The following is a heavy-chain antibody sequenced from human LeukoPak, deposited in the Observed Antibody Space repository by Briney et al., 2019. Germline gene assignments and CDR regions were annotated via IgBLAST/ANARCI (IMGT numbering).Heavy chain of an antibody. CDR1: GYTFTSYG. Sequence: SVKVSCKASGYTFTSYGISWVRQAPGQGLEWMGGIIPIFGTANYAQKFQGKVTITADKSTSTAYMELSSLRSEDTAVYYCARTYCGGDCYSSRGWFDPWGQGTLVTVS. D-gene: IGHD2-21*02. V-gene: IGHV1-69*06. CDR3: ARTYCGGDCYSSRGWFDP. CDR2: IIPIFGTA. J-gene: IGHJ5*02.